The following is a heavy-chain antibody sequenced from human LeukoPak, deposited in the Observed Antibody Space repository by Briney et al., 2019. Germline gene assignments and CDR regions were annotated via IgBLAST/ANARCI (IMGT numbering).Heavy chain of an antibody. CDR3: ARHPFATPFDY. CDR1: GGSISGYY. V-gene: IGHV4-59*08. Sequence: SETLSLTCSVSGGSISGYYWSWIRQPPGQGLEWIGYMYETGHTMYNSSLKSRATMSLDTSKNHFSLRLTFVTAADTAVYYCARHPFATPFDYWGPGTLVTVSS. J-gene: IGHJ4*02. D-gene: IGHD2-15*01. CDR2: MYETGHT.